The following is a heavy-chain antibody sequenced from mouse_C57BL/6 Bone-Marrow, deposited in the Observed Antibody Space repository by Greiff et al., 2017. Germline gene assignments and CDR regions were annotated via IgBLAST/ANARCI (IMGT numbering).Heavy chain of an antibody. CDR1: GYTFTSYW. CDR3: AREAKLFYFDY. CDR2: IDPSDSYT. J-gene: IGHJ2*01. Sequence: VQLQQPGAELVMPGASVKLSCKASGYTFTSYWMHWVKQRPGQGLEWIGEIDPSDSYTNYNQKFKGKSTLTVDKSSSTAYMQLSSLTSEDSAVYYCAREAKLFYFDYWGQGTTLTVSS. V-gene: IGHV1-69*01. D-gene: IGHD4-1*01.